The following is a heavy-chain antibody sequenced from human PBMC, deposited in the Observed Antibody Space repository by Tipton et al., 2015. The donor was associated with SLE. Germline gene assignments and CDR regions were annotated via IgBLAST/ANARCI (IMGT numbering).Heavy chain of an antibody. CDR1: GGSISGNSNY. CDR3: ADSLGG. Sequence: LSCSVSGGSISGNSNYWSWIRQPAGKGLEWIGRIYTSGITNYNPSLKSRVTISVDTSKYQFSLRLTSVTAADTAVYYCADSLGGWGQGTLVTVSS. CDR2: IYTSGIT. J-gene: IGHJ4*02. D-gene: IGHD1-26*01. V-gene: IGHV4-61*02.